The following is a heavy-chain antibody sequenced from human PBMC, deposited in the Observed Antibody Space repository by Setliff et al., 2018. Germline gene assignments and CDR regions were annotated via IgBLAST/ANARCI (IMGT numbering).Heavy chain of an antibody. J-gene: IGHJ4*02. CDR1: GFTFSSYG. Sequence: GGSLRLSCAASGFTFSSYGMHWVRQAPGKGLEWVAFIWYDGSNKYYADSVKGRFTISRDNSKNTLYLQMNSLRAEDTAVYYCAKVAVYSGYDGGYFDYWGQGTLVTVSS. CDR2: IWYDGSNK. D-gene: IGHD5-12*01. V-gene: IGHV3-30*02. CDR3: AKVAVYSGYDGGYFDY.